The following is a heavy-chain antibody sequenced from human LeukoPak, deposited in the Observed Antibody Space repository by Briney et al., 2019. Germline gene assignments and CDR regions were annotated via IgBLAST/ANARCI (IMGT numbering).Heavy chain of an antibody. CDR2: MSPNSGNT. Sequence: ASVKVSCKASGYTFTSYDINWVRQATGQGLEWMGWMSPNSGNTGYAQKFQGRVTITRNTSISTAYMELGSLRSEDTAVYYCARGLTYLGGFDYWGQGTLVTVSS. V-gene: IGHV1-8*03. CDR3: ARGLTYLGGFDY. CDR1: GYTFTSYD. D-gene: IGHD3-16*01. J-gene: IGHJ4*02.